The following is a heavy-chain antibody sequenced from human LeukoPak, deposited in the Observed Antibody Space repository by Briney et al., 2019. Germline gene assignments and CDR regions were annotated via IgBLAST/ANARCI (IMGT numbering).Heavy chain of an antibody. CDR1: GFTFSSYG. J-gene: IGHJ4*02. D-gene: IGHD4-17*01. V-gene: IGHV3-30*02. CDR2: IRYDGSNK. CDR3: AKWTVTLFDY. Sequence: PGGSLRLSCAASGFTFSSYGMHWVRQAPGKGLGWVAFIRYDGSNKYYADSVKGRFTISRDNSKNTLYLQTNSLRAEDTAVYYCAKWTVTLFDYWGQGTLVTVSS.